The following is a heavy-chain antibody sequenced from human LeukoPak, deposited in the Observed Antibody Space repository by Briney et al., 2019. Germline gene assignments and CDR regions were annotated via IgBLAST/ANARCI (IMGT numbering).Heavy chain of an antibody. V-gene: IGHV1-69*04. D-gene: IGHD4-23*01. J-gene: IGHJ4*02. Sequence: GASVKVSCKASGGTFSSYAISWVRQAPGQGLEWMGRIIPILGIANYAQKFQGRVTITADKSTSTAYMELSSLRTEDTAVYYCARGRVTVTPPDYWGQGSLVTVCS. CDR1: GGTFSSYA. CDR2: IIPILGIA. CDR3: ARGRVTVTPPDY.